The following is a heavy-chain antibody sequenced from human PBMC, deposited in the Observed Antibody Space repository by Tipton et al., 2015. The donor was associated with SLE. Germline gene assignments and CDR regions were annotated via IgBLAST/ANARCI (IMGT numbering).Heavy chain of an antibody. CDR1: GGSFSGYY. J-gene: IGHJ4*02. CDR3: ARGRNVVVPRRYFDY. CDR2: INHSGST. Sequence: LSLTCAVYGGSFSGYYWSWIRQPPGKGLEWIGEINHSGSTNYNPSLKSRVTISVDTSKNQFSLKLSSVTAADTAVYYCARGRNVVVPRRYFDYWGQGTLVTVSS. V-gene: IGHV4-34*01. D-gene: IGHD2-15*01.